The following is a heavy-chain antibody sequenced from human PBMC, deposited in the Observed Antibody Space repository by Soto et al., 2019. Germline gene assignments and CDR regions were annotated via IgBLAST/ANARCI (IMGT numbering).Heavy chain of an antibody. Sequence: GGSLRLSCAASGFTFSDYYMSWIRQAPGKGLEWVSYISSSGSTIYYADSVKGRFTISRDNAKNSLYLQMNSLRAEDTAVYYCARHFWSGYYYYYYYMDVWGKGTTVTVSS. V-gene: IGHV3-11*01. CDR3: ARHFWSGYYYYYYYMDV. CDR1: GFTFSDYY. J-gene: IGHJ6*03. CDR2: ISSSGSTI. D-gene: IGHD3-3*02.